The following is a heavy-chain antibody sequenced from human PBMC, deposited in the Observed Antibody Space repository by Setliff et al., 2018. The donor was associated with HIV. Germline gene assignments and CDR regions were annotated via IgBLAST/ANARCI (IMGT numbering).Heavy chain of an antibody. CDR3: ARQGLLRWYFDN. CDR2: ISGSADNT. V-gene: IGHV3-23*01. D-gene: IGHD4-17*01. Sequence: GGSLRLSCAASGFTFSSYAMNWVRQAPGKGLEWVSTISGSADNTYYADSVKGRFTISRDNSKNTLYLQVNSLRAEDTAVYYCARQGLLRWYFDNWGQGTLVTVS. J-gene: IGHJ4*02. CDR1: GFTFSSYA.